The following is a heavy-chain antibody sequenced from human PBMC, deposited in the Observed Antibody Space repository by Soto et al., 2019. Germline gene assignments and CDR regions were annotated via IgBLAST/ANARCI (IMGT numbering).Heavy chain of an antibody. D-gene: IGHD1-1*01. CDR1: GFTFSSYN. Sequence: EVQLVESGGGLVQPGGSLRLSCAASGFTFSSYNMNWVRQAPGKGLELISDISLSSSTIFYADSVKGRFTFSRDKAKNSLYLQMNSLRAEDTAVYYCARDSRNYYYDLDVWGKGTTVTVAS. CDR2: ISLSSSTI. V-gene: IGHV3-48*01. CDR3: ARDSRNYYYDLDV. J-gene: IGHJ6*03.